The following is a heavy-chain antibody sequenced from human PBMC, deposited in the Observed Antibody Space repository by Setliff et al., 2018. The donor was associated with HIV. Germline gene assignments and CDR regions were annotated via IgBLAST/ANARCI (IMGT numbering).Heavy chain of an antibody. CDR1: GYSFTSYW. J-gene: IGHJ3*01. D-gene: IGHD3-22*01. CDR3: ASLSGYSGDAFDV. CDR2: IYPGDSEI. V-gene: IGHV5-51*01. Sequence: GESLKISCKTSGYSFTSYWIGWVRQLPGKGLEWMGIIYPGDSEIGYSPSFQGQVTISADKSISTAYLQWSSLKASDTAMYYCASLSGYSGDAFDVWGQGTMVTVSS.